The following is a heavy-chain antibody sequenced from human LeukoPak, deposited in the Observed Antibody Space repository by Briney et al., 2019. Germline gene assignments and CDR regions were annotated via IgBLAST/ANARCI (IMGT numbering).Heavy chain of an antibody. CDR1: GFTFSSYW. CDR2: IKQDGSEK. CDR3: ARDGDYDFWSGYYMAQDY. D-gene: IGHD3-3*01. J-gene: IGHJ4*02. V-gene: IGHV3-7*01. Sequence: PGGSLRLSCAASGFTFSSYWMSWVRQAPGKGLEWVANIKQDGSEKYYVDPVKGRFTISRDNAKNSLYLQMNSLRAEDTAVYYCARDGDYDFWSGYYMAQDYWGQGTLVTVSS.